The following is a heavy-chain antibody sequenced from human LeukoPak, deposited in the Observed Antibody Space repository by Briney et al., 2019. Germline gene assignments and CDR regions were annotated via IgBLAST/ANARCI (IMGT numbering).Heavy chain of an antibody. CDR3: ARGAMVTPNYYYYYMDV. Sequence: ASVKVSCKASGYTFTSYDINWVRQATGQGLEWMGWMNPNSGNTGYAQKFQGRVTITRNTSISTAYMELSSLRSEDTAVYYCARGAMVTPNYYYYYMDVWGKGTTVTVSS. CDR1: GYTFTSYD. J-gene: IGHJ6*03. CDR2: MNPNSGNT. V-gene: IGHV1-8*03. D-gene: IGHD5-18*01.